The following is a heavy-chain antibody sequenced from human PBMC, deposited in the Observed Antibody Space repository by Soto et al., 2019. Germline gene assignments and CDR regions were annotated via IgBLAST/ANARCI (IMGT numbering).Heavy chain of an antibody. Sequence: PSETLSLTCAVYGGSFSGYYWSWIRQPPGKGLEWIGEINHSGSTNYNPSLKSRVTISVDTSKNQFSLKLSSVTAADTAVYYCASAYCSSTSCYDYFDYWGQGTLVTVSS. CDR3: ASAYCSSTSCYDYFDY. J-gene: IGHJ4*02. CDR2: INHSGST. V-gene: IGHV4-34*01. D-gene: IGHD2-2*01. CDR1: GGSFSGYY.